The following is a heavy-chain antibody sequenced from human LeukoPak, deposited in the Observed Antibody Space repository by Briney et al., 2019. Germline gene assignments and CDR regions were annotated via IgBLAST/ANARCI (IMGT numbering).Heavy chain of an antibody. J-gene: IGHJ4*02. CDR3: ARDLFGAWTWDY. D-gene: IGHD2-21*02. CDR1: GYTFTSCL. Sequence: ASVQISCKTSGYTFTSCLIHWIRQAPGKGFEWVAKIHPGDGDRDYAQRFQGRVTMASDSSTTTVYMELTGLTSEDTAVYYCARDLFGAWTWDYWGQGTLITVSS. CDR2: IHPGDGDR. V-gene: IGHV1-46*01.